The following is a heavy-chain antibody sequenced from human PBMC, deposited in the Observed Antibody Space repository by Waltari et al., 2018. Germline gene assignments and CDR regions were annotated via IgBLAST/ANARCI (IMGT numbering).Heavy chain of an antibody. CDR3: AKGGYGASLNYFDY. J-gene: IGHJ4*02. D-gene: IGHD4-17*01. CDR2: IYSGGST. CDR1: RVTFSSHA. Sequence: EVQLLESGGGLVQPGGSLRLSCAASRVTFSSHAMTWVRQAPGKVLEWVSVIYSGGSTYYADSVKGRFTISRDNSKNTLYLQMNSLRPEDTAIYYCAKGGYGASLNYFDYWGQGTLVTVSS. V-gene: IGHV3-23*03.